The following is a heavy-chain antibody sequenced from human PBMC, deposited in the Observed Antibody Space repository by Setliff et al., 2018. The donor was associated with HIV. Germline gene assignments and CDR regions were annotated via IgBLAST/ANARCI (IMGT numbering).Heavy chain of an antibody. V-gene: IGHV3-33*01. D-gene: IGHD1-26*01. CDR3: GGSGDSGYFVY. CDR1: GFTFSSYG. J-gene: IGHJ4*02. CDR2: IWYDGSNK. Sequence: LRLSCAASGFTFSSYGMHWVRQAPGKGLEWVAVIWYDGSNKYYADSVKGRFTISRDNSKNTLYLQMNSLRAEDTAVYYCGGSGDSGYFVYWGQGTLVTVS.